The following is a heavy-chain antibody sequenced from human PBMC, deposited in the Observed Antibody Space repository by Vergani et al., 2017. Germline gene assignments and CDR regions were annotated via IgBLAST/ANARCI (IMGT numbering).Heavy chain of an antibody. Sequence: QVQLQESGPGLVKPSQTLSLTCTVSGGSISSGGYYWSWIRQHPGKGLEWIGYIYYSGSTYYNPSLKSRVTISVDTSKNQFSLKLSSVTAADTAVYYCARVANYCSSTSCEPYGMDVWGQGTTVTVSS. CDR1: GGSISSGGYY. CDR3: ARVANYCSSTSCEPYGMDV. D-gene: IGHD2-2*01. V-gene: IGHV4-31*03. J-gene: IGHJ6*02. CDR2: IYYSGST.